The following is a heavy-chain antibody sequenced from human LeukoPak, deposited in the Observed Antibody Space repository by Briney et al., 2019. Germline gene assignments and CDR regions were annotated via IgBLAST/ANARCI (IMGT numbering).Heavy chain of an antibody. CDR2: IYYSGST. V-gene: IGHV4-31*03. Sequence: SETLSLTCTVPGGSISSGGYYWSWIRQHPGKGLEWIGYIYYSGSTYYNPSLKSRVTISVDTSKNQFSLKLSSVTAADTAVYYCARDLGYCSSTSCSRGGFDYWGQGTLVTVSS. CDR1: GGSISSGGYY. J-gene: IGHJ4*02. D-gene: IGHD2-2*01. CDR3: ARDLGYCSSTSCSRGGFDY.